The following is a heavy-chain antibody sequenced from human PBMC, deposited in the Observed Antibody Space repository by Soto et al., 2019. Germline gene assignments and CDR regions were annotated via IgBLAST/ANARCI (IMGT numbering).Heavy chain of an antibody. D-gene: IGHD5-18*01. J-gene: IGHJ6*02. CDR3: AKDRSRGFTYGYHYGMDV. CDR1: GFTFSSYG. Sequence: GGSLRLSCAASGFTFSSYGLNWIRQAPGKGLEWVALISHDGSNKYYSDSVKGRFTISRDNSKNTLYVQINSLRAEDTAVFYCAKDRSRGFTYGYHYGMDVWGQGTTVTVSS. CDR2: ISHDGSNK. V-gene: IGHV3-30*18.